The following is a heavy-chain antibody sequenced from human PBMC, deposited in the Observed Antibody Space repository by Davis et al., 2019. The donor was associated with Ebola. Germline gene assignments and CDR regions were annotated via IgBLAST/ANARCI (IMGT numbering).Heavy chain of an antibody. Sequence: PSETLSLTCTVSGGSISSSSYYWGWIRQPPGKGLEWIGSIYYSGSTYYNPSLKSRVTISVDTSKNQFSLKLSSVTAADTAVYYCARRRYSRTGGATFDYWGQGTLVTVSS. D-gene: IGHD6-13*01. V-gene: IGHV4-39*01. CDR2: IYYSGST. CDR1: GGSISSSSYY. J-gene: IGHJ4*02. CDR3: ARRRYSRTGGATFDY.